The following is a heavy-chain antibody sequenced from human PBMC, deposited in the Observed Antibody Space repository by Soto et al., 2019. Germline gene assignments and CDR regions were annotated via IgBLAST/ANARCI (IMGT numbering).Heavy chain of an antibody. Sequence: QLQLQESGPGLVKPSETLSLTCTVSGGSISSFNYFWGWIRQPPGKGLEWIGSLYYSGNTYYNPSRQNPVTISVDPSKRQCTLTPRAVSAADTAVYYCAWGGGSTFNWFAPWGEGTLVTVSP. J-gene: IGHJ5*02. CDR2: LYYSGNT. CDR1: GGSISSFNYF. CDR3: AWGGGSTFNWFAP. D-gene: IGHD2-15*01. V-gene: IGHV4-39*01.